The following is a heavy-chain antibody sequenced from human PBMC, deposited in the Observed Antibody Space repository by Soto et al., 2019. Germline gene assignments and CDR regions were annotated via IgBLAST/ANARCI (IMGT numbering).Heavy chain of an antibody. CDR1: GGTLSSFINYP. CDR3: ARRDTSGFLRYFDN. Sequence: QMQLVQSGAEVKKPGSSVKVSCKASGGTLSSFINYPINWVRQAPGQGLEWMGGIVPNVGTVNYAQKFQGRVTLTADKSTGTAYTEVSSLRSEDTALYYCARRDTSGFLRYFDNWGQGTLVTVSS. CDR2: IVPNVGTV. J-gene: IGHJ4*02. V-gene: IGHV1-69*06. D-gene: IGHD3-3*01.